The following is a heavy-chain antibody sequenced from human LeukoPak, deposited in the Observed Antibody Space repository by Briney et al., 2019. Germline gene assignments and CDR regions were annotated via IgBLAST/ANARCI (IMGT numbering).Heavy chain of an antibody. J-gene: IGHJ4*02. CDR3: ARGNLQQPYYFDY. CDR2: IYHSGSS. CDR1: GGSLSSCGYS. D-gene: IGHD6-13*01. Sequence: SETQSLTCAVSGGSLSSCGYSWNWIRQPSGKGLEWIGYIYHSGSSYYNPSLKSRVTISVDTSKNQFSLKLSSVTAADTAVYYCARGNLQQPYYFDYWGQGILVTVSP. V-gene: IGHV4-30-2*01.